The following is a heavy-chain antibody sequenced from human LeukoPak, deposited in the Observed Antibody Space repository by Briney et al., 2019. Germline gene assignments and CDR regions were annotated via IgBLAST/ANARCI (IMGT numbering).Heavy chain of an antibody. J-gene: IGHJ3*02. CDR1: GYTFAGYY. V-gene: IGHV1-2*06. CDR3: ARDVYDYVWGSYLTDAFDI. D-gene: IGHD3-16*02. CDR2: SNPNSGGT. Sequence: ASVKVSCKASGYTFAGYYMHWVRQAPGQGLEWMGRSNPNSGGTNYAQKFQGRVTMTRDTSISTAYMELSRLRSDDTAVYYCARDVYDYVWGSYLTDAFDIWGQGTMVTVSS.